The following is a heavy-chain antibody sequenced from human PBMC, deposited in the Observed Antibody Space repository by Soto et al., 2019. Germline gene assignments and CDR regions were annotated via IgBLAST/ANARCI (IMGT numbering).Heavy chain of an antibody. CDR2: IYPGDSDT. CDR1: GYSFTSYW. D-gene: IGHD1-20*01. CDR3: ARHTPGITGTINWFDP. V-gene: IGHV5-51*01. J-gene: IGHJ5*02. Sequence: GESLKISCKGSGYSFTSYWIGWVRQMPGKGLEWMGIIYPGDSDTRYSPSFQGQVTISADKSISTAYLQWSSLKASATAMYYCARHTPGITGTINWFDPWGQGTLVTVSS.